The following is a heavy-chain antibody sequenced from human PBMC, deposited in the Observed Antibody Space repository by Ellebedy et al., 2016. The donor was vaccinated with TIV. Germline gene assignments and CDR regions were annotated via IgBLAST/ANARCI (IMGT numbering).Heavy chain of an antibody. Sequence: PGGSLRLSCAASGFTFSNAWMSWVRQATGKGLEWVSAISGSGGSTYYADSVKGRFTISRDNSKNTLYLQMNSLRAEDTAVYYCAKSITMVRGVDYWGQGTLVTVSS. CDR1: GFTFSNAW. V-gene: IGHV3-23*01. D-gene: IGHD3-10*01. CDR3: AKSITMVRGVDY. J-gene: IGHJ4*02. CDR2: ISGSGGST.